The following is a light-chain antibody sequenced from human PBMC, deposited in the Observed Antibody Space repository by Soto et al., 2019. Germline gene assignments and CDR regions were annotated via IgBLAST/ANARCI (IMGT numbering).Light chain of an antibody. V-gene: IGKV3-20*01. Sequence: EIVLTQSPGSLSLSPGQRATLSCRASQGVSSGYLAWYQQNPGQAPRILVSGESSRATGIPARLSGSGSGTDVTLTISRLEPEDFAVYYCQQYGSSPRTFGQGTKVDIK. CDR1: QGVSSGY. CDR3: QQYGSSPRT. CDR2: GES. J-gene: IGKJ1*01.